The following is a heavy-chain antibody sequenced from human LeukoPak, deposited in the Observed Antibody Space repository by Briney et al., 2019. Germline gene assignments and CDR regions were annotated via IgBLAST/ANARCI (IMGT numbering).Heavy chain of an antibody. Sequence: SETLSHTCAVYGGSFSGYYWSWIRQPPGKGLEWIGEINHSGSTNYNPSLKSRVTISVDTSKNQFSLKLSSVTAADTAVYYCARDGYCGGDCYSYIDYWGQGTLVTVSS. CDR2: INHSGST. D-gene: IGHD2-21*02. V-gene: IGHV4-34*01. CDR3: ARDGYCGGDCYSYIDY. J-gene: IGHJ4*02. CDR1: GGSFSGYY.